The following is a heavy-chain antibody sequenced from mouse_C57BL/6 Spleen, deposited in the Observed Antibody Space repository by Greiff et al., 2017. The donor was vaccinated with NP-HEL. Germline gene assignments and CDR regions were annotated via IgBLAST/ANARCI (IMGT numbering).Heavy chain of an antibody. CDR1: GYSITSGYY. CDR3: ARAYYDYVWFAY. CDR2: ISYDGSN. Sequence: VQLKDSGPGLVKPSQSLSLTCSVTGYSITSGYYWNWIRQFPGNKLEWMGYISYDGSNNYNPSLKNRISITRDTSKNQFFLKLNSVTTEDTATYYCARAYYDYVWFAYWGQGTLVTVSA. V-gene: IGHV3-6*01. D-gene: IGHD2-4*01. J-gene: IGHJ3*01.